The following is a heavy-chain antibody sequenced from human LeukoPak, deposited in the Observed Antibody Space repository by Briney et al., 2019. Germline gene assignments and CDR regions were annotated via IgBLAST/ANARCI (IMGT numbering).Heavy chain of an antibody. J-gene: IGHJ5*02. Sequence: PSETLSLTCAVYGGSFSGYYWSWIRQPPGKGLEWIGEINHSGSTNYNPSLKSRVTISVDTSKNQFSLKLSSVTAADTAVYYCAREVYSSSSNWFDPWGQGTLVTVSS. V-gene: IGHV4-34*01. CDR1: GGSFSGYY. CDR3: AREVYSSSSNWFDP. D-gene: IGHD6-6*01. CDR2: INHSGST.